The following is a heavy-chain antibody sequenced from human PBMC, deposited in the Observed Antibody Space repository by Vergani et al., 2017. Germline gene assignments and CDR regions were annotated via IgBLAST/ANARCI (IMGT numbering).Heavy chain of an antibody. CDR3: AKESGCYGVLYYYYYGMDV. V-gene: IGHV3-9*01. J-gene: IGHJ6*02. CDR2: ISWNSGSI. Sequence: EVQLVESGGGLVQPGRSLRLSCAASGFTFDDYAMHWVRQAPGKGLEWVSGISWNSGSIGYADSVKGRFTISRDNAKNSLYLQMNSLRAEDTALYYCAKESGCYGVLYYYYYGMDVWGQGTTVTVSS. D-gene: IGHD4/OR15-4a*01. CDR1: GFTFDDYA.